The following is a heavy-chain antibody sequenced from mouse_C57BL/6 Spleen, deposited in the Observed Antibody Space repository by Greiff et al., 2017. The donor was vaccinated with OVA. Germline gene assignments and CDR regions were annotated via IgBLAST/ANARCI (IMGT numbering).Heavy chain of an antibody. J-gene: IGHJ2*01. Sequence: VQLQQSGPELVKPGASVKISCKASGYTFTDYYMNWVKQSHGKSLEWIGDINPNNGGTSYNQKFKGKATLTVDKSSSTAYMELRSLTSEDSAVYYCARGYGYDKGYFDYWGQGTTLTVSS. CDR1: GYTFTDYY. CDR2: INPNNGGT. D-gene: IGHD2-2*01. V-gene: IGHV1-26*01. CDR3: ARGYGYDKGYFDY.